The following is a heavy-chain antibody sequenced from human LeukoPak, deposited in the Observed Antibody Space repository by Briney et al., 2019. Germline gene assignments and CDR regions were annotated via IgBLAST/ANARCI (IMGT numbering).Heavy chain of an antibody. Sequence: PGGSLRLSCAASGFTFSSYAMHWVRQAPGKGLEWVAVISYDGSNKYYADSVKGRFTISRDNSKNTLYLQMNSLRAEDTAVYYCARGEQTDYWGQGTLVTVSS. CDR1: GFTFSSYA. D-gene: IGHD1-26*01. J-gene: IGHJ4*02. CDR3: ARGEQTDY. V-gene: IGHV3-30*04. CDR2: ISYDGSNK.